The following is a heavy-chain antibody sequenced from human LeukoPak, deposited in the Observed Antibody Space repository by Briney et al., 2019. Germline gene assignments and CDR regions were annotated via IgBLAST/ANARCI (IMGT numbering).Heavy chain of an antibody. V-gene: IGHV1-2*02. Sequence: ASVKVSCKASGYTFTGYYMDWVRQAPGQGLEWMGWINPNSGGTNYAQKFQGRVTMTRDTSISTAYMELSRLRSDDTAVYYCASQVPTIVVVPAYDAFDIWGQGTMVTVSS. CDR3: ASQVPTIVVVPAYDAFDI. CDR2: INPNSGGT. D-gene: IGHD2-2*01. CDR1: GYTFTGYY. J-gene: IGHJ3*02.